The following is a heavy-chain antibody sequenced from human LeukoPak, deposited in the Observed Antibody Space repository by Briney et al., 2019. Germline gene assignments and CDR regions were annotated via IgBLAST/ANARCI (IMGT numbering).Heavy chain of an antibody. J-gene: IGHJ4*02. D-gene: IGHD2-8*01. V-gene: IGHV4-4*09. CDR2: IYTSGST. CDR3: ARHGVIGRRRIGYFDY. CDR1: GGSISSYY. Sequence: SETLSLTCTVSGGSISSYYWSWIRQPPGRGLEWIGYIYTSGSTNYNPSLKSRVTISVDTSKNQFSLKLSSVTAADTAVYYCARHGVIGRRRIGYFDYWGQGTLVTVSS.